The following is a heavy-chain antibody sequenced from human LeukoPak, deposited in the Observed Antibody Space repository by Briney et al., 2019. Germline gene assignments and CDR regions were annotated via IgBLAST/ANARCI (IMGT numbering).Heavy chain of an antibody. J-gene: IGHJ4*02. D-gene: IGHD5-12*01. CDR1: GGSFSGYY. CDR3: AASGYDRDY. V-gene: IGHV4-34*01. CDR2: INHSGST. Sequence: SETLSLTCAVYGGSFSGYYWSWIRQPPGKGLDWIGEINHSGSTNYNPSLKSRVTISVDTSKNQFSLKLSSVTAADTAVYYCAASGYDRDYWGQGTLVTVSS.